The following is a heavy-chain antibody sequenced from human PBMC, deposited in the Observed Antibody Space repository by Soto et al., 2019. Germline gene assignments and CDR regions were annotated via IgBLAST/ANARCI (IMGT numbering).Heavy chain of an antibody. Sequence: VQLQESGPGLVKPSETLSLTCTVSGGSVSSGSYYWSWIRQPPGKGLEWIGYIYYSGSTNYNPSLKSRVTISVDTSKNQFSLKLSSVTAADTAVYYCARVRAVAGYYYYGMDVWGQGTTVTVSS. J-gene: IGHJ6*02. CDR1: GGSVSSGSYY. CDR3: ARVRAVAGYYYYGMDV. D-gene: IGHD6-13*01. V-gene: IGHV4-61*01. CDR2: IYYSGST.